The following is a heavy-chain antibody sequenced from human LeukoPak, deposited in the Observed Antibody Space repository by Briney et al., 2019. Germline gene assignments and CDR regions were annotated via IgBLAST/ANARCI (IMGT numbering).Heavy chain of an antibody. Sequence: SSETLSLTCAVYGGSSSGYYWSWIRQPPGKGLEWIGEINHSGSTNYNPSLKSRVNISVDTSKNQFSLKLSSVTAADTAVYYCASFRGPSHYYGSGSYYIYWGQGTLVTVSS. D-gene: IGHD3-10*01. CDR1: GGSSSGYY. V-gene: IGHV4-34*01. CDR3: ASFRGPSHYYGSGSYYIY. J-gene: IGHJ4*02. CDR2: INHSGST.